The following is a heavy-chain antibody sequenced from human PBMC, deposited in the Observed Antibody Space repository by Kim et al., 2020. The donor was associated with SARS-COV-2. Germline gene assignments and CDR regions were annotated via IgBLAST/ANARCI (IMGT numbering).Heavy chain of an antibody. CDR1: GGSVSSGSYY. V-gene: IGHV4-61*01. J-gene: IGHJ4*02. CDR2: IYYSGST. CDR3: ARGDAAPALDY. Sequence: SETLSLNCTVSGGSVSSGSYYWSWIRQPPGKGLEWIGYIYYSGSTNYNPSLKSRVTISVDTSKNQFSLKLSSVTAADTAVYYCARGDAAPALDYWGQGTLVTVSS. D-gene: IGHD6-13*01.